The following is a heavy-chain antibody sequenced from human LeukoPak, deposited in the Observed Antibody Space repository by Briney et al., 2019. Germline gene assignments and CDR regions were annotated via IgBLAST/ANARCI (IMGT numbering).Heavy chain of an antibody. CDR1: GFTFSSYW. CDR3: ATPLDYYDSSGYRQGGD. D-gene: IGHD3-22*01. V-gene: IGHV3-7*03. CDR2: IKEDGSKK. Sequence: GGSLRLSCAASGFTFSSYWMTWVRQAPGKGLEWVANIKEDGSKKNYVDSVKGRFTISRDNAKNSLYLQMNSLRAEDTAVYYCATPLDYYDSSGYRQGGDWGQGTLVTVSS. J-gene: IGHJ4*02.